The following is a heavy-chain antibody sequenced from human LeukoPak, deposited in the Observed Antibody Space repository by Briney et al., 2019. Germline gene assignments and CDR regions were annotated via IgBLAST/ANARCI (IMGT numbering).Heavy chain of an antibody. CDR3: AYNRNFALDN. CDR2: VYHSGGA. V-gene: IGHV4/OR15-8*01. CDR1: GASIASHSW. Sequence: SETLSLTCAVSGASIASHSWWSWVRQPPGKGLEWIGEVYHSGGANYKPSLKSRVTISVDTSRNHFSLKLTSVTATDTAVYFCAYNRNFALDNWGQGTLVTVSS. D-gene: IGHD1-14*01. J-gene: IGHJ4*01.